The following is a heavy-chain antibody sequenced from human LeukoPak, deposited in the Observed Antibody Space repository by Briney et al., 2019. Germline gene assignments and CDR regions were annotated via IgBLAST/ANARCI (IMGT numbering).Heavy chain of an antibody. CDR2: ITPILGIA. D-gene: IGHD6-19*01. CDR3: ARGSIAVAAAFDY. Sequence: SVKVSCKASGGTFSSYAISWVRQAPGQGLEWMGRITPILGIANYAQKFQGRVTITADKSTSTAYMELSSLRSEDTAVYYCARGSIAVAAAFDYWGQGTLVTVSS. J-gene: IGHJ4*02. V-gene: IGHV1-69*04. CDR1: GGTFSSYA.